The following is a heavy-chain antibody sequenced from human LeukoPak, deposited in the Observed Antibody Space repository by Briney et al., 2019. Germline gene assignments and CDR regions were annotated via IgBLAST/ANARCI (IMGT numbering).Heavy chain of an antibody. J-gene: IGHJ4*02. CDR1: GYTFTSYY. D-gene: IGHD1-26*01. V-gene: IGHV1-46*03. CDR2: INPSGGST. Sequence: ASVKVSCKASGYTFTSYYMHWVRQAPGQGLEWMGIINPSGGSTGYAQKFQGRVTMTRDTSTSTVYMELSSLRSEDTAVYYCARDGLIVGATGGDDYWGQGTLVTVSS. CDR3: ARDGLIVGATGGDDY.